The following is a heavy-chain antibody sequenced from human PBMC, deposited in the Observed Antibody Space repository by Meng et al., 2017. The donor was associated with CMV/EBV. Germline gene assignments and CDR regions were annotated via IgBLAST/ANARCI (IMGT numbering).Heavy chain of an antibody. CDR2: INPNSGGT. CDR3: AILGYCSGGSCWGAFDI. V-gene: IGHV1-2*02. CDR1: GDTFSGYY. J-gene: IGHJ3*02. Sequence: VQMVESGAVVKKPGASVKGSCKASGDTFSGYYMYWVRQTPGQGLEWMGWINPNSGGTNYAQKFQGRVTMNRDTSISTAYMELSRLRSDDPAVYYCAILGYCSGGSCWGAFDIWGQGTMVTVSS. D-gene: IGHD2-15*01.